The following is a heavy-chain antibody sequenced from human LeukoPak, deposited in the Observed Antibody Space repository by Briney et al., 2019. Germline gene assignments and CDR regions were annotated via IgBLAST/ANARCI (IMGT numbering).Heavy chain of an antibody. J-gene: IGHJ5*02. V-gene: IGHV3-23*01. CDR1: GFTFSSYA. CDR3: AKGIAAALSYNWFDP. Sequence: GGSLRLSCAASGFTFSSYAMSWVRQAPGKGLEWVSAISGSGGSTYYADSVKGRFTISRDNSKNTLYLQMNSLRAEDTAVYYCAKGIAAALSYNWFDPWGQGTLVTVSS. D-gene: IGHD6-13*01. CDR2: ISGSGGST.